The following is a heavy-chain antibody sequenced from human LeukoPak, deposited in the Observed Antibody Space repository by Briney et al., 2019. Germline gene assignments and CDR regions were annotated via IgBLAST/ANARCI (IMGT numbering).Heavy chain of an antibody. Sequence: PGGSLRLSCAASGFNFSSHSMNWVRQAPGKGLEWVSSIISSASYIYYADSVKGRFTISRDNAKNSLFLQMNSLRAEDTAVYYCTRDFGGYCSGGSCYSGWSDYWGQGTLVTVSS. D-gene: IGHD2-15*01. J-gene: IGHJ4*02. V-gene: IGHV3-21*01. CDR1: GFNFSSHS. CDR2: IISSASYI. CDR3: TRDFGGYCSGGSCYSGWSDY.